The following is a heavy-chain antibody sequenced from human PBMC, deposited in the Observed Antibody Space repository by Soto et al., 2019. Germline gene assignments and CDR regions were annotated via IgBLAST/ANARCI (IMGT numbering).Heavy chain of an antibody. CDR2: INHSGST. CDR3: AGRYCSGGSCYLGAFDI. D-gene: IGHD2-15*01. Sequence: QVQLQQWGAGLLKHSETLSRTCAVYGGSFSGFYWSWIRQPPGKGLEWIGEINHSGSTSYSPSLKSRVTMSVDTSKNQFSLKLSSVTAADTAVYYCAGRYCSGGSCYLGAFDIWGQGTMVTVSS. CDR1: GGSFSGFY. V-gene: IGHV4-34*01. J-gene: IGHJ3*02.